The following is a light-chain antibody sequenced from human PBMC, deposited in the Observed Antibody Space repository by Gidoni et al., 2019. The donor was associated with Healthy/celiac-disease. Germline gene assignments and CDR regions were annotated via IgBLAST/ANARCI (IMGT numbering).Light chain of an antibody. CDR1: QSVSSH. J-gene: IGKJ4*01. Sequence: EIVMTQSPATLSVSTGERATLPCRASQSVSSHVAWYQQTPGQAPKLIIYGASTRATGIPARFSGSGSGTEFTLTISSLQSEVLALYYCQQYNNWPPLTFGGGTKVEIK. CDR2: GAS. V-gene: IGKV3-15*01. CDR3: QQYNNWPPLT.